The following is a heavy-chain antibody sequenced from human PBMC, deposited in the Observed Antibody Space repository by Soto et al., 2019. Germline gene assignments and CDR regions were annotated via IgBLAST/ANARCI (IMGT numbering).Heavy chain of an antibody. Sequence: SETLSLTCAVYGGSFSGYYWSWIRQPPGKGLEWIGEINHSGSTNYNPSLKSRVTISVDTSKNQFSLKLSSVTAADAAVAYCDGACGSSGYYPYAFDIWGQGTMVTVSS. D-gene: IGHD3-22*01. CDR3: DGACGSSGYYPYAFDI. V-gene: IGHV4-34*01. J-gene: IGHJ3*02. CDR2: INHSGST. CDR1: GGSFSGYY.